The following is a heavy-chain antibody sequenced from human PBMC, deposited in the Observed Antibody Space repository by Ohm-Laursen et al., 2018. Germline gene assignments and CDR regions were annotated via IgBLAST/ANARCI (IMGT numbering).Heavy chain of an antibody. CDR2: INPNSGGT. J-gene: IGHJ3*02. D-gene: IGHD7-27*01. V-gene: IGHV1-2*02. Sequence: SVKVSCKASGYSFTGYYMHWVRQAPGQGLEWMGWINPNSGGTNYAQKFQGRVTMTRDTSISAAYVELTSLTSADTAVYYCVRDGEFIWGQGTMVTVSS. CDR3: VRDGEFI. CDR1: GYSFTGYY.